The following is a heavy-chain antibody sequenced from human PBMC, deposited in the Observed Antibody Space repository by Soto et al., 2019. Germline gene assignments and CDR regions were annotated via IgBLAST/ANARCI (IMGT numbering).Heavy chain of an antibody. J-gene: IGHJ6*03. CDR2: IYYSGST. D-gene: IGHD3-10*01. V-gene: IGHV4-59*08. CDR1: GGSISSYD. Sequence: SETLSVTCTVAGGSISSYDWSWIRKNTGKGLEWIGYIYYSGSTNYNPSLKSRVTISVDTSKNQFSLKLSSVTAADTAVYYCARLPRAVLTSYYYYYYMDVWGKGTTVTVSS. CDR3: ARLPRAVLTSYYYYYYMDV.